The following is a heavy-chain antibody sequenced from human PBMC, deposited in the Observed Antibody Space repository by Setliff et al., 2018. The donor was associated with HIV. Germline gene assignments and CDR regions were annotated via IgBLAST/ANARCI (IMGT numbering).Heavy chain of an antibody. CDR2: IVTLKGHT. CDR3: ARDNWDYGGVDY. V-gene: IGHV1-18*01. J-gene: IGHJ4*02. D-gene: IGHD1-7*01. Sequence: ASVKVSCKASGYTFTQKAISWVRQAPEQGLEWMAWIVTLKGHTRTAPELQGRVTMTTDTSTSTAYMELRSLRSDDTAVYYCARDNWDYGGVDYWGQGTLVTVSS. CDR1: GYTFTQKA.